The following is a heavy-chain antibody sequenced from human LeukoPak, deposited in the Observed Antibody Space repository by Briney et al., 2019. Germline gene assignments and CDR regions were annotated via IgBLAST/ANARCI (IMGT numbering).Heavy chain of an antibody. CDR2: VSDSGGKT. CDR1: GFTFSSYA. CDR3: AKAPDYDVLTGTSFDS. Sequence: GGSLRLSCAASGFTFSSYAMNWVRQAPGRGLEWVSSVSDSGGKTYYAASVKGRFTISRDNSKNTLYLQMNSLRAEDTAVYYCAKAPDYDVLTGTSFDSWGQGVLVTVSS. V-gene: IGHV3-23*01. D-gene: IGHD3-9*01. J-gene: IGHJ4*02.